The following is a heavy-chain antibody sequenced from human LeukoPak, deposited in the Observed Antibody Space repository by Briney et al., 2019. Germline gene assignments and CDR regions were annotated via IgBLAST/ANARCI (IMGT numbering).Heavy chain of an antibody. CDR3: ARDGNGSGSYLEA. V-gene: IGHV3-48*02. CDR2: IRSSGSTI. CDR1: GFSFSTYS. D-gene: IGHD3-10*01. Sequence: GGSLRLSCAASGFSFSTYSMNWVRQAPGKGLEWVSYIRSSGSTIYYADSVKGRFTISRDNAKNSLYMEMNSLRDEDTAVYYCARDGNGSGSYLEARGQGTLVTVSS. J-gene: IGHJ4*02.